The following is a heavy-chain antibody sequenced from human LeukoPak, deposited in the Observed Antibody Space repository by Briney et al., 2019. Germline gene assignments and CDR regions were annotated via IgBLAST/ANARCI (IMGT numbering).Heavy chain of an antibody. CDR3: ARGGIVVVPAAKSSGLGGTWFDP. D-gene: IGHD2-2*01. J-gene: IGHJ5*02. Sequence: ETLSLTCAVYGGSFSGYYWSWIRQPPGKGLEWIGEINHSGSTNYNPSLKSRVTISVDTSKSQFSLKLSSVTAADTAVYYCARGGIVVVPAAKSSGLGGTWFDPWGQGTLVTVSS. CDR2: INHSGST. CDR1: GGSFSGYY. V-gene: IGHV4-34*01.